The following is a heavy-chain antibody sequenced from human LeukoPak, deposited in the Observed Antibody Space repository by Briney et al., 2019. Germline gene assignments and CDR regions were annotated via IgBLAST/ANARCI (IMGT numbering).Heavy chain of an antibody. Sequence: PSETLSLTCTVSGGSISSSSYYWGWIRQPPGKGLEWTGSIYYSGSTYYNPSLKSRVTISVDTSKNQFSLKLSSVTAADTAVYYCATLTPYDPVGDYWGQGTLVTVSS. CDR2: IYYSGST. D-gene: IGHD5-12*01. V-gene: IGHV4-39*01. CDR3: ATLTPYDPVGDY. J-gene: IGHJ4*02. CDR1: GGSISSSSYY.